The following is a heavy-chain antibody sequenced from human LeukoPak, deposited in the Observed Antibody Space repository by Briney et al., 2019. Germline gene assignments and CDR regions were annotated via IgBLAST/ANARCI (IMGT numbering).Heavy chain of an antibody. CDR3: AAAPILRGEGGEHYKYGMDV. D-gene: IGHD2-2*02. CDR2: INHSGST. Sequence: PSETLSLTCAVYGGSFSEYYWSWIRHPPGKGLEWIGEINHSGSTNYNPSLKSRVTISADTFKNHFSLIVTSLTAADTAVYYCAAAPILRGEGGEHYKYGMDVWGQGTTVIVSS. V-gene: IGHV4-34*01. CDR1: GGSFSEYY. J-gene: IGHJ6*02.